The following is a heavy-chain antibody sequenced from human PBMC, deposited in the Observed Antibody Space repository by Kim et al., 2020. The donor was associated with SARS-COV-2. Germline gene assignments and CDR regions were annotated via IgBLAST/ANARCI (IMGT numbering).Heavy chain of an antibody. V-gene: IGHV1-3*01. CDR3: ATWTYSNYYFGY. Sequence: KYSQQIKGRVTFARDSSASTAYMELSSLRSEDTAVYYCATWTYSNYYFGYWGQGTLVTVSS. D-gene: IGHD4-4*01. J-gene: IGHJ4*02.